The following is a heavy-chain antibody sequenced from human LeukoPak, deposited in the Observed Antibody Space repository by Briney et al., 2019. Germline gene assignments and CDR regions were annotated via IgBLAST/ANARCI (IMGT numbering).Heavy chain of an antibody. CDR2: IYYSGST. D-gene: IGHD2-2*01. CDR1: GGSISSYY. Sequence: SETLSLTCTVSGGSISSYYWSWIRQPPGKGLEWIGYIYYSGSTNYNPSLKSRVTMSVDTSKNQFSLKLNSVTAADTAVYYCAREATYRSGTSCYGGIDYWGQGTLVTVSS. J-gene: IGHJ4*02. CDR3: AREATYRSGTSCYGGIDY. V-gene: IGHV4-59*01.